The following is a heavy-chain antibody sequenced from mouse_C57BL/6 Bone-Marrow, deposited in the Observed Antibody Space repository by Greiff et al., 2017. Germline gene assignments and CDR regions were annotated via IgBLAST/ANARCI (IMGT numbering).Heavy chain of an antibody. V-gene: IGHV1-69*01. D-gene: IGHD2-3*01. J-gene: IGHJ3*01. Sequence: VQLQQPGAELVMPGASVKLSCKASGYTFTSYWMHWVKQRPGQGLEWIGEIDPSDSYTNYNQKFKGKSTLTVDKSSSTAYMQLSSLKSEDSAVYYCAKGDGYRFAYWGQGTLVTVSA. CDR2: IDPSDSYT. CDR3: AKGDGYRFAY. CDR1: GYTFTSYW.